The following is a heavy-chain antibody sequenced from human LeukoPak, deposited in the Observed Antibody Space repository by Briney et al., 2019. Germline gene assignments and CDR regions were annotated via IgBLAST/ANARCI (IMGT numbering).Heavy chain of an antibody. J-gene: IGHJ4*02. V-gene: IGHV3-23*01. CDR3: AKLQPRDGYNYVYFDF. D-gene: IGHD5-24*01. Sequence: GGCLRLSCAASGFTLSGYAMAWVSQAPGKGLEWVSTFSGSTGNTPYADPVEGRFTIFRDNSKNTLYLQVGSLRAYDTAVYYCAKLQPRDGYNYVYFDFWGQGMLVTVSS. CDR1: GFTLSGYA. CDR2: FSGSTGNT.